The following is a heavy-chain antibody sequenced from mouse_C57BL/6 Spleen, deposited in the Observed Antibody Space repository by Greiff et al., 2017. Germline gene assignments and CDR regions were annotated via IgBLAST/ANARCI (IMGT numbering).Heavy chain of an antibody. CDR3: ANSSGYWYFDV. Sequence: VQLMESGPGLVQPSPSLSITCTVSGFSLTSYGVHWVRQSPGKGLEWLGVIWSCGSPDYNTAFISRLSISKDNSKSQVFFKMSSLQADDTAIYYCANSSGYWYFDVWGTGTTVTVSS. J-gene: IGHJ1*03. CDR1: GFSLTSYG. D-gene: IGHD3-2*02. V-gene: IGHV2-2*01. CDR2: IWSCGSP.